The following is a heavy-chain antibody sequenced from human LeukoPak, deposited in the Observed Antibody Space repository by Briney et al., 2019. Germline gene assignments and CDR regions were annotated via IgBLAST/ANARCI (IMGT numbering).Heavy chain of an antibody. CDR2: ISTTSEI. Sequence: SGGSLRLSCGVSGITFSSCHMNWVRQAPGKGLEWVSYISTTSEIHYADSVKGRFTISRDNAKNSLYLQMNGLTDEDTAVYYCATDSEWAFNIWGQGTMVTVSS. D-gene: IGHD3-3*01. J-gene: IGHJ3*02. CDR3: ATDSEWAFNI. V-gene: IGHV3-48*02. CDR1: GITFSSCH.